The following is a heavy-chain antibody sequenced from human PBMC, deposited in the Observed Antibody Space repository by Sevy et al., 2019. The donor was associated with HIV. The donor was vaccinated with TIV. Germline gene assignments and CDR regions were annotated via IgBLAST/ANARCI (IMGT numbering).Heavy chain of an antibody. CDR2: IWYDGSNK. J-gene: IGHJ4*02. V-gene: IGHV3-33*01. Sequence: GGSLRLSCAASGFTFSSYGMHWVRQAPGKGLEWVAVIWYDGSNKYYADSVKGRFTISRDNSKNTLYLQMNSLRAEDTAAYYCARDRGTVTYYFDYWGQGTLVTVSS. CDR1: GFTFSSYG. D-gene: IGHD4-17*01. CDR3: ARDRGTVTYYFDY.